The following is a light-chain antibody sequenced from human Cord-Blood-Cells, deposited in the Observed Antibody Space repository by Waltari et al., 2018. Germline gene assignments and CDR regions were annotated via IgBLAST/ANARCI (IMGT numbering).Light chain of an antibody. J-gene: IGLJ2*01. CDR1: SSDVGGYTY. CDR2: DVS. V-gene: IGLV2-14*01. Sequence: QSALTQPASVSGSPGQSITISCTGTSSDVGGYTYVSWYHQHPGKAPKLMIYDVSNRPSGVSNRFSGSKSGNTASLTISGLQAEDEDDYYCSSYTSSSTVVFGGGTKLTVL. CDR3: SSYTSSSTVV.